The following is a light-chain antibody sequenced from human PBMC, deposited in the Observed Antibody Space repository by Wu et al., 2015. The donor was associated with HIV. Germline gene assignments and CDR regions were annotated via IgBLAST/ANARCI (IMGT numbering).Light chain of an antibody. CDR2: EAY. CDR1: EHVGDNY. Sequence: PGEKVTLSCKATEHVGDNYLAWYQQKPGQSPKLLLHEAYKRAAGISARFSGAGSGTDFSLTISAVEPEDFAIYFCQQYSSTPITFGPGTRL. J-gene: IGKJ5*01. V-gene: IGKV3-20*01. CDR3: QQYSSTPIT.